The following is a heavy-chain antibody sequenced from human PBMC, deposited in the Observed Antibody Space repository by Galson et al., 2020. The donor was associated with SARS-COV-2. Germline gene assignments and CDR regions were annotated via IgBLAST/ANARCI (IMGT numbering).Heavy chain of an antibody. Sequence: ASVKVSCKASGYTFTGYYMHWVRQAPGQGLEWMGWINPNSGGTNYAQKFQGRVTMTRDTSISTAYMELSRLRSDDTAVYYCARVRITMIVVVITPRYGMDVWGQGTTVTVSS. J-gene: IGHJ6*02. CDR2: INPNSGGT. CDR1: GYTFTGYY. V-gene: IGHV1-2*02. CDR3: ARVRITMIVVVITPRYGMDV. D-gene: IGHD3-22*01.